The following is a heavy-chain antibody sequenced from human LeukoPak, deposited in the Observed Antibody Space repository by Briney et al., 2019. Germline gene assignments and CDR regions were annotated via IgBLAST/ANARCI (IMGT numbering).Heavy chain of an antibody. CDR1: GFTFSSYS. Sequence: GSLRLSCAASGFTFSSYSMNWVRQAPGKGLEWVSSISSSSSYIYYADSVKGRFTISRDNSKNTLYLQMNSLRAEDTAVYYCAREQRFLEWLSNGPYYFDYWGQGTLVTVSS. V-gene: IGHV3-21*01. J-gene: IGHJ4*02. CDR2: ISSSSSYI. D-gene: IGHD3-3*01. CDR3: AREQRFLEWLSNGPYYFDY.